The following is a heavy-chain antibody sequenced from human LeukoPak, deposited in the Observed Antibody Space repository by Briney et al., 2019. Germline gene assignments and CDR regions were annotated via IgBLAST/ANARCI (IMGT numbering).Heavy chain of an antibody. D-gene: IGHD2-15*01. CDR1: GYTFTSYD. V-gene: IGHV1-8*01. Sequence: ASVKVSCKASGYTFTSYDINWVRQATGQGLEWMGWMNPNSGNTGYVQKFQGRVTMTRNTSISTAYLELSSLRSEDTAVYYCARSRINSYYYGMDVWGQGTTVTVSS. CDR2: MNPNSGNT. J-gene: IGHJ6*02. CDR3: ARSRINSYYYGMDV.